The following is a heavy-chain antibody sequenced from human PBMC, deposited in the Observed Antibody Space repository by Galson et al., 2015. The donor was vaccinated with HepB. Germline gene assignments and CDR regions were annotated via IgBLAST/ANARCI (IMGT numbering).Heavy chain of an antibody. V-gene: IGHV1-46*01. CDR2: INPSGGST. Sequence: SVKVSCKASGYTFTAYYMHWVRQAPGQGLEWMGIINPSGGSTTYAQKFQDRVTMTRDTSTSTVYMELSSLRSEDTAAYYCARGGHYGDYPSDFDYWGQGTLVTVSS. CDR1: GYTFTAYY. J-gene: IGHJ4*02. CDR3: ARGGHYGDYPSDFDY. D-gene: IGHD4-17*01.